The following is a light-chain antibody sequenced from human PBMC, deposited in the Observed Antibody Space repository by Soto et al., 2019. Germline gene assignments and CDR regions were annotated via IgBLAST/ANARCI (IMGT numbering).Light chain of an antibody. CDR1: RSDVGGYNY. V-gene: IGLV2-14*01. J-gene: IGLJ1*01. CDR2: DVT. CDR3: ASYTTSSTYV. Sequence: QSVLTQPSSVSGFPGQSITISRTGTRSDVGGYNYVSWYQQHPGKAPKLMIYDVTSRPSVVSDRFSGSKSANTASLTISGLQAEDEADYYCASYTTSSTYVFGTGTKVTVL.